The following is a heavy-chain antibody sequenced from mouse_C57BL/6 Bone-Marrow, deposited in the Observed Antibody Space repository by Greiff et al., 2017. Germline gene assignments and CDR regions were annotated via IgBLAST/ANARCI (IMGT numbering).Heavy chain of an antibody. CDR1: GFNIKDYY. V-gene: IGHV14-2*01. CDR3: ARRWLRGAWFAY. Sequence: VQLQQSGAELVKPGASVKLSCTASGFNIKDYYMHWVKQRTEQGLEWIGRIDPEDGDTKYEPKFQGKATITADTSSNTAYLQLSSLTAEDTAVYYGARRWLRGAWFAYWGQGTLVTVSA. CDR2: IDPEDGDT. D-gene: IGHD2-2*01. J-gene: IGHJ3*01.